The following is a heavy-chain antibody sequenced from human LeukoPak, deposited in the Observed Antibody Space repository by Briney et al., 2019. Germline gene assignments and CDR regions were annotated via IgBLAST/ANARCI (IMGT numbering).Heavy chain of an antibody. CDR3: AGGYSYGSNDY. D-gene: IGHD5-18*01. J-gene: IGHJ4*02. CDR1: GFTVSTNS. Sequence: PGGSLRLSCAASGFTVSTNSMSWVRQAPGKGLEWVSIIYNSGSTYYADSVKGRFTISRDNSKNTLYLQMNSLRAEDTAVYYCAGGYSYGSNDYWGQGTLVTVSS. V-gene: IGHV3-53*01. CDR2: IYNSGST.